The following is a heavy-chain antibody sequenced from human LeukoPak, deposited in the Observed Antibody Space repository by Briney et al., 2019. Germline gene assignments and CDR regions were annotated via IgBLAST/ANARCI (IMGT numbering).Heavy chain of an antibody. CDR1: GFTFSTYA. CDR2: ISYDGNNK. D-gene: IGHD3-16*01. V-gene: IGHV3-30*01. CDR3: AEVWARVANTFFYCKDG. J-gene: IGHJ6*03. Sequence: GRSLRLSCAASGFTFSTYAFHWVRQAPGKGLEWVAVISYDGNNKYYADSVKGRFTVSRDNSMNTLSLQMNSLRPEDTAVYYCAEVWARVANTFFYCKDGLGKGTKV.